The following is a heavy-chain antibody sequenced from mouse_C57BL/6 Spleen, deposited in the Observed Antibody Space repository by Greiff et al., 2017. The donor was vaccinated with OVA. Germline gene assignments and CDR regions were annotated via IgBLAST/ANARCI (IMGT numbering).Heavy chain of an antibody. CDR3: ARGSPPDD. V-gene: IGHV1-69*01. D-gene: IGHD1-1*02. CDR1: GYTFTSYW. Sequence: QVQLQQPGAELVMPGASVKLSCKASGYTFTSYWMHWVKQRPGQGLEWIGEIDPSDSYTNYNQKFKGKSTLTVDKSSSTAYMQLSSLTSEDSAVYYCARGSPPDDWGQGTTLTVSS. CDR2: IDPSDSYT. J-gene: IGHJ2*01.